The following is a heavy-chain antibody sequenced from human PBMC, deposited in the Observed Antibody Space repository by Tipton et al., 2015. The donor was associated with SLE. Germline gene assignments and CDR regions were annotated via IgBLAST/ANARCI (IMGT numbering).Heavy chain of an antibody. CDR1: GGSISSYY. CDR2: IYYTGST. CDR3: ARGRGSSSSGHY. Sequence: LRLSCTVSGGSISSYYWSWIRQTPGKGLEWIGYIYYTGSTKFNPSLKSRVSISLDTSKNQFSLKLSSVTAADTAVYYCARGRGSSSSGHYWGQGTLVTVSS. J-gene: IGHJ4*02. V-gene: IGHV4-59*12. D-gene: IGHD6-6*01.